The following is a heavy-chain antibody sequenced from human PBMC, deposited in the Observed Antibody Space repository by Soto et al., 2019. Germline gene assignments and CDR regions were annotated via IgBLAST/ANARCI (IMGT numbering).Heavy chain of an antibody. CDR2: INAGNGNT. Sequence: QVQLVQSGAEVKKPGASVKVSCKASGYTFTSYAMHWVRQAPGQRLEWMGWINAGNGNTKYSQKFQGRVTITRDTSASRAYMALSSLRSEDTAVYYCARSDSNNWFDPWGQGTLVTVSS. V-gene: IGHV1-3*01. CDR1: GYTFTSYA. CDR3: ARSDSNNWFDP. J-gene: IGHJ5*02. D-gene: IGHD2-21*01.